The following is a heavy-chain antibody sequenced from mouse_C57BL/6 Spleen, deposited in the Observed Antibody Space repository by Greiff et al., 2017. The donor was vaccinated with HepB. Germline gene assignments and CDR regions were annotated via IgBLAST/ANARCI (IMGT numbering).Heavy chain of an antibody. CDR1: GYAFSSSW. J-gene: IGHJ1*03. CDR2: IYPGDGDT. V-gene: IGHV1-82*01. D-gene: IGHD2-1*01. Sequence: QVQLKESGPELVKPGASVKISCKASGYAFSSSWMNWVKQRPGKGLEWIGRIYPGDGDTNYNGKFKGKATLTADKSSSTAYMQLSSLTSEDSAVYFCAKEGGIYYGKDHWYFDVWGTGTTVTVSS. CDR3: AKEGGIYYGKDHWYFDV.